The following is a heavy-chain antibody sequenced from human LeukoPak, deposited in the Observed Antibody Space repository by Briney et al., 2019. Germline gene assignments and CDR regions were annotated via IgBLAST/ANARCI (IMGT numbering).Heavy chain of an antibody. CDR1: GFTFSSYR. D-gene: IGHD2-8*01. CDR2: IREDESER. V-gene: IGHV3-7*01. Sequence: GGSLRLSCSASGFTFSSYRMNWVRQAPGKGLEWVANIREDESERNYVDSVRGRFTISRDNAWNSVYLQMNNPRPEDTGVYYRASEQWSRLHWGQGTLVTVSS. CDR3: ASEQWSRLH. J-gene: IGHJ4*02.